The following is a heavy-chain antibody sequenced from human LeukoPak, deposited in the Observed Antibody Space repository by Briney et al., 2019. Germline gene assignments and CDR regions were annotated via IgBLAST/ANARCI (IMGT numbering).Heavy chain of an antibody. CDR3: ARELHRSGWLDYYYYMDV. Sequence: GGSLRLSCAASGFTFSSYWMSWVRQAPGKGLEWVANIKQDGSDKYYVDSVKGRFTISRDNAKNSLYLQMNSLRAEDTSVYYCARELHRSGWLDYYYYMDVWGKGTTVTISS. D-gene: IGHD6-19*01. J-gene: IGHJ6*03. CDR2: IKQDGSDK. V-gene: IGHV3-7*01. CDR1: GFTFSSYW.